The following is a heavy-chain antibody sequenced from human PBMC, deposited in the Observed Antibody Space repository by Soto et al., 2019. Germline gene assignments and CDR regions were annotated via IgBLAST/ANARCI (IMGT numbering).Heavy chain of an antibody. D-gene: IGHD1-26*01. CDR2: ISYDGNNK. CDR3: AKGLVGYVFGVQDYYFGMDV. Sequence: QVQLVESGGGVVQPGRSLRLSCGASGFKFSTYGMHWVRQAPGKGLEWVAVISYDGNNKDYADSVKGRFTISRDNSKNTSYLQTNSLRAEDTAVYYCAKGLVGYVFGVQDYYFGMDVWGQGTTVAVSS. V-gene: IGHV3-30*18. J-gene: IGHJ6*02. CDR1: GFKFSTYG.